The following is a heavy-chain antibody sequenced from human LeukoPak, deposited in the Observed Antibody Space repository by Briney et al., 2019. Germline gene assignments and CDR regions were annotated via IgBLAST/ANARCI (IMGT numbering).Heavy chain of an antibody. Sequence: GESLKISCKGSGYSFSDYWIGWVRQMPGKGLEWMGIIFPGDSNTKYSPSFQGQVNVSADKSVSTAYLQWSSLGASDTATYYCARFQGGSELGDYWGPGTQVTVSS. CDR3: ARFQGGSELGDY. CDR1: GYSFSDYW. J-gene: IGHJ4*02. D-gene: IGHD1-26*01. CDR2: IFPGDSNT. V-gene: IGHV5-51*01.